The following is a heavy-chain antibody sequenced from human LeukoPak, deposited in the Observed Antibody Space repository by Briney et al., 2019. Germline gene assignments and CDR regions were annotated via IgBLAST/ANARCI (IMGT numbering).Heavy chain of an antibody. CDR3: ATFRGSPLHAFDI. CDR1: GGTFSSYA. J-gene: IGHJ3*02. D-gene: IGHD5-12*01. V-gene: IGHV1-69*13. Sequence: ASVKVSCKASGGTFSSYAISWVRQAPGQGLEWMGGIIPIFGTANYAQKFQGRVTITADESTSTAYMELSSLRSDDTAVYYCATFRGSPLHAFDIWGQGTMVTVSS. CDR2: IIPIFGTA.